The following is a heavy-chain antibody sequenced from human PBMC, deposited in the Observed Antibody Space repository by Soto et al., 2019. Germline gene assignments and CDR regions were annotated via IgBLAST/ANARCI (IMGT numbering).Heavy chain of an antibody. Sequence: GGSLRLSCAASGFTFSSYSMNWVRQAPGKGLEWVSYISSSSSTIYYADSVKGRFTISRDNAKNSLYLQMNSLRAEDTAVYYCATGPLGSNDYSNSYYFDYWGQGTLVTVSS. CDR3: ATGPLGSNDYSNSYYFDY. D-gene: IGHD4-4*01. CDR2: ISSSSSTI. CDR1: GFTFSSYS. V-gene: IGHV3-48*01. J-gene: IGHJ4*02.